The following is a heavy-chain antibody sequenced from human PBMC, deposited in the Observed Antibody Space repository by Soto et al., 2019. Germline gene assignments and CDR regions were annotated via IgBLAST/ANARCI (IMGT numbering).Heavy chain of an antibody. CDR3: ARVGPGSGYYYFDY. Sequence: TGGSLRLSCAASGFTFSSYSMNWVRQAPGKGLEWVSSISSSSSYIYYADSVKGRFTISRDNAKNSLYLQMNSLRAEDTAVYYCARVGPGSGYYYFDYWGQGTLVTVSS. J-gene: IGHJ4*02. V-gene: IGHV3-21*01. D-gene: IGHD3-3*01. CDR2: ISSSSSYI. CDR1: GFTFSSYS.